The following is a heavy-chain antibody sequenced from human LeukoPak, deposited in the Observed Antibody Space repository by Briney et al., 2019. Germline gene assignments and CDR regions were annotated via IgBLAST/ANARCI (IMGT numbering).Heavy chain of an antibody. CDR1: GFTFSSYA. CDR3: ARESGVSYYFDY. Sequence: GGSLRLSCAASGFTFSSYAMHWVRQAPGKGLEWVSVIYSGGSTYYADSVKDRFTISRDNSKNTLYLQMNSLRAEDTAVYYCARESGVSYYFDYWGQGTLVTVSS. D-gene: IGHD7-27*01. J-gene: IGHJ4*02. V-gene: IGHV3-66*01. CDR2: IYSGGST.